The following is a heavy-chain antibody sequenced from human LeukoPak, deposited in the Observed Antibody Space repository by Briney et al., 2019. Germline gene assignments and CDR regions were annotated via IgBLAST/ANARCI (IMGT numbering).Heavy chain of an antibody. CDR1: GFSFTSYA. CDR2: INGGGDKT. CDR3: AKSRGSTLFVS. V-gene: IGHV3-23*01. D-gene: IGHD1-26*01. J-gene: IGHJ4*02. Sequence: GGSLRLSCAASGFSFTSYAMSWVRQAPGKGLEWVSGINGGGDKTYYRDSVKGRITISRDNSKNTLYLQMNSLRAEDTAIYYCAKSRGSTLFVSWGQGTLVTVSS.